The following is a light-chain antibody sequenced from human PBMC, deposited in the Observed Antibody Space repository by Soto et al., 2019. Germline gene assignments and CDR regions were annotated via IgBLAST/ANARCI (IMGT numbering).Light chain of an antibody. CDR1: SYNIGAGYD. Sequence: QSVLTQPPSVSGAPGQRVTTSCTGSSYNIGAGYDVHWYQQLPGTAPKLLIYGNSNRPSGVPDRFSGSKSGTSASLAITGLQAEDEADYYCQSYDSSLSGSVFGGGTKLTVL. J-gene: IGLJ3*02. V-gene: IGLV1-40*01. CDR2: GNS. CDR3: QSYDSSLSGSV.